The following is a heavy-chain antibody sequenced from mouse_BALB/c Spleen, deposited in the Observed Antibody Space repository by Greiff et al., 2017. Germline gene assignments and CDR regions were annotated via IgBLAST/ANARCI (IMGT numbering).Heavy chain of an antibody. CDR3: ARGDYYGSRDWYFDV. J-gene: IGHJ1*01. V-gene: IGHV3-8*02. CDR1: GDSITSGY. Sequence: EVMLVESGPSLVKPSQTLSLTCSVTGDSITSGYWNWIRKFPGNKLEYMGYISYSGSTYYNPSLKSRISITRDTSTNQYYLQLNSVTTEDTATYYCARGDYYGSRDWYFDVWGAGTTVTVSS. CDR2: ISYSGST. D-gene: IGHD1-1*01.